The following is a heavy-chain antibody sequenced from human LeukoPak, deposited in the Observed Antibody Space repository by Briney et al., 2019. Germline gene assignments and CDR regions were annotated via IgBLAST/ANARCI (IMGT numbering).Heavy chain of an antibody. CDR1: GFTFSNYN. J-gene: IGHJ4*02. D-gene: IGHD2/OR15-2a*01. V-gene: IGHV3-21*01. CDR3: TRQEYSTFDY. CDR2: ITTSSSYI. Sequence: GRSLRLSCAASGFTFSNYNINWARQAPGKGLEWVSCITTSSSYIYDADSVKGRFTISRNNAKNSLYLQMNSLRAEDTAVYYCTRQEYSTFDYWGQGTLVTVSS.